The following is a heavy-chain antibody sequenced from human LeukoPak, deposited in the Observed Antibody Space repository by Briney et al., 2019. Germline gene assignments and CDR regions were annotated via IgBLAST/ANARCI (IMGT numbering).Heavy chain of an antibody. D-gene: IGHD6-6*01. CDR2: INYSGST. CDR3: AREAAARKPLDP. V-gene: IGHV4-59*12. CDR1: GGSISGYY. J-gene: IGHJ5*02. Sequence: PSETLSLTCTVSGGSISGYYWSWIRQPPGKGLEWIAYINYSGSTNYSPSLKSRVTISVDTSKNQFSLKLNSVTAADTAVYYCAREAAARKPLDPWGQGTLVTVSS.